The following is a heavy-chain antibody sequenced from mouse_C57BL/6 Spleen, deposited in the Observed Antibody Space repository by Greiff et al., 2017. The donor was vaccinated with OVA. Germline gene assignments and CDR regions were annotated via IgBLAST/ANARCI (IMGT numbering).Heavy chain of an antibody. V-gene: IGHV1-64*01. CDR1: GYSFTSYW. CDR3: ERLYYPWFAY. Sequence: QVQLQQPGAELVKPGASVTLSCKASGYSFTSYWMHWVKQRPGQGLEWIGMIHPYSGTTNYNENFKSKATLTEDNSSSTTYMQLSSLTSEDSAVYYCERLYYPWFAYWGQGTLVTVSA. CDR2: IHPYSGTT. D-gene: IGHD1-1*01. J-gene: IGHJ3*01.